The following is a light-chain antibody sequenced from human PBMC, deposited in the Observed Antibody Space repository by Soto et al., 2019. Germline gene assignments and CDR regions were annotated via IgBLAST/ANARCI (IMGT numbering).Light chain of an antibody. CDR2: YND. J-gene: IGLJ3*02. CDR1: KSNMGNYA. Sequence: QSVLTQPPSVSGAPRQRVTISCSGSKSNMGNYAVNWYQQLPGKPPKLLIYYNDLLASGVSPRFSGSKSGTSASLAISGLQSEDEADYYCAVWDDILSAPVFGGGTKVTVL. CDR3: AVWDDILSAPV. V-gene: IGLV1-36*01.